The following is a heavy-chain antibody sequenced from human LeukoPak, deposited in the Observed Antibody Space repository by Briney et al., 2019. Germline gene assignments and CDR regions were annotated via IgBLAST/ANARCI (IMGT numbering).Heavy chain of an antibody. CDR3: AASQSDYYNSGTYHKIHY. CDR2: IYDNEKT. CDR1: GSSISRPDHY. D-gene: IGHD3-10*01. Sequence: SQTLSLTCSVSGSSISRPDHYWSWIRQPPGKGLEWIGFIYDNEKTHYSPSFESRVTISGDTSNNHFSLTLNFVTAADTAIYYCAASQSDYYNSGTYHKIHYWGRGALVTVSS. V-gene: IGHV4-30-4*01. J-gene: IGHJ4*02.